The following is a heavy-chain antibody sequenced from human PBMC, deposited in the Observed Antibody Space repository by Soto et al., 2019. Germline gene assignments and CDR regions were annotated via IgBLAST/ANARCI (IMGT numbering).Heavy chain of an antibody. CDR2: IHNSGTS. CDR3: VREERIAAPQLDY. CDR1: GGSIKSSDYH. D-gene: IGHD6-6*01. J-gene: IGHJ4*02. V-gene: IGHV4-30-4*01. Sequence: PSETLSLTCTVSGGSIKSSDYHWSSTRQSPAKGLEWIGYIHNSGTSFYNPSLRGRVTVTLDTSRSQFSLTLASVTAADTAVYYCVREERIAAPQLDYWGQGIPVTVSS.